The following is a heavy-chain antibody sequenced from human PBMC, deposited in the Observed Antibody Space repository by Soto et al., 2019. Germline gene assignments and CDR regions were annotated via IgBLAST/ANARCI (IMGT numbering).Heavy chain of an antibody. CDR1: GFTFSTCS. CDR2: ISYDGSNK. V-gene: IGHV3-30-3*01. CDR3: ARSLRFLEWALDY. D-gene: IGHD3-3*01. Sequence: QVQLVESGGGVVQPGRSLRLSCAASGFTFSTCSWHGVPQVPGRGLEGVAVISYDGSNKYSPDSLKGRFTISRDNSKNTLYLQMNSLRAEDTAVYYCARSLRFLEWALDYWGQGTLVTVSS. J-gene: IGHJ4*02.